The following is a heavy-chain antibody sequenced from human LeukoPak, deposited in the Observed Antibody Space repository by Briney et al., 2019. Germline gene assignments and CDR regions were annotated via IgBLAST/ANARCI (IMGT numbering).Heavy chain of an antibody. J-gene: IGHJ4*02. CDR2: ISYSGST. CDR1: GVSIRSHY. D-gene: IGHD7-27*01. CDR3: ARDGEGDEGWDY. Sequence: PSETLSLTCTVSGVSIRSHYWIWIRQPPGKGLEWIGHISYSGSTNYNPSLKSRVTISVVTSKNQFSLRLSSVTAADTAVYYCARDGEGDEGWDYWGQGTLVTVSS. V-gene: IGHV4-59*11.